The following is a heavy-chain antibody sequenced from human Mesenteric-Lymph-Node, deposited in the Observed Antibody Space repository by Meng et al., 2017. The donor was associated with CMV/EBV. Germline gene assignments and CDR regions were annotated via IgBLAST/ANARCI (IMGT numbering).Heavy chain of an antibody. CDR1: GFTLDDYV. Sequence: GESLKISCAASGFTLDDYVMSWVRQAPGKGLEWVSGINWNSFSIYYAESVKGRFTISRDNAKNSLYLDMNSLRAEDTAFYYCAKGRPLAARRSFGLDYWGQGTLVTVSS. D-gene: IGHD6-6*01. J-gene: IGHJ4*02. CDR2: INWNSFSI. CDR3: AKGRPLAARRSFGLDY. V-gene: IGHV3-20*04.